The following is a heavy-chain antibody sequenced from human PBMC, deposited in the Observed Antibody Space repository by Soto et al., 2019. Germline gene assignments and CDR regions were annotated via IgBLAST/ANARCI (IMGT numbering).Heavy chain of an antibody. CDR3: ARETDWYFDL. Sequence: QVQLVQSGAEVKRPGSSVKVSCKASGGTFSTYTINWVRQAPGQGLEWMGGVIPIFATANYAQKFQDRATITADEYTSTAYMELSSLRFEDTAVYYCARETDWYFDLWGRGTLVTVSS. J-gene: IGHJ2*01. CDR2: VIPIFATA. V-gene: IGHV1-69*12. CDR1: GGTFSTYT.